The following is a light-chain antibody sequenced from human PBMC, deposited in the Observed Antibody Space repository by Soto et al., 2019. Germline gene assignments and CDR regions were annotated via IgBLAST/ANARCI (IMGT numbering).Light chain of an antibody. V-gene: IGKV3-15*01. J-gene: IGKJ2*01. CDR3: QQYNNWPPYS. CDR2: SAS. Sequence: IVMTQSPATLSVSPGESATLSCRASQSVGTNLAWYQQTPGQAPRVLIHSASTRATGIPARFSGSGSDTEFTLTISGRQSEDFAIYYCQQYNNWPPYSCGQGTKLENK. CDR1: QSVGTN.